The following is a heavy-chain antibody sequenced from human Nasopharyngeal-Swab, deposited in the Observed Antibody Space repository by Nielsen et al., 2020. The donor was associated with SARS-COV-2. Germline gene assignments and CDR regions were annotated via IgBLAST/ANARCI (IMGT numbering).Heavy chain of an antibody. Sequence: GGSLRLSCAASGFTFSSYAMSWVRQAPGKGLEWVSAISGSGGSTYYADSVKGRFTISSDNSKNTLYLQMNSLRAEDTAVYYCAKDQTYCSGGSCLNYFDYWGQGTLVTVSS. CDR3: AKDQTYCSGGSCLNYFDY. D-gene: IGHD2-15*01. CDR2: ISGSGGST. V-gene: IGHV3-23*01. CDR1: GFTFSSYA. J-gene: IGHJ4*02.